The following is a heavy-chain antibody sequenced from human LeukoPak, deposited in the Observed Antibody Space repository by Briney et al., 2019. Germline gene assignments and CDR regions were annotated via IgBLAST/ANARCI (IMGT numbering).Heavy chain of an antibody. CDR3: ASITNDSRGRITQDY. CDR1: GGSISSYY. Sequence: SETLSLTCTVSGGSISSYYWSWIRQPPGKGLEWIGYIYYSGSTNYNPSLKSRVTISVDTSKNQFSLKLSSVTAADTAVYYCASITNDSRGRITQDYWGQGTLVTASS. V-gene: IGHV4-59*12. CDR2: IYYSGST. D-gene: IGHD2-15*01. J-gene: IGHJ4*02.